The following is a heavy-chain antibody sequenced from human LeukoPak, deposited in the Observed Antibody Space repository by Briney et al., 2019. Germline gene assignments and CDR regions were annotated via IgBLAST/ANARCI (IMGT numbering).Heavy chain of an antibody. CDR2: IKQDGSET. J-gene: IGHJ6*03. Sequence: PGGSLRLSCEVSGFTFNTYWMSWVRQAPGKGLEWVANIKQDGSETYYVDSVKGRFTISRDNAKNSLYLQMNSLRAEDTAVCYCGRPRRQDTPYHCMDVWGKGTTVIVSS. V-gene: IGHV3-7*01. CDR3: GRPRRQDTPYHCMDV. CDR1: GFTFNTYW. D-gene: IGHD5-24*01.